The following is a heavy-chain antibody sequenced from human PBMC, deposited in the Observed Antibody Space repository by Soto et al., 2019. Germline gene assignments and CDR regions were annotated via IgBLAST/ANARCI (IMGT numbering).Heavy chain of an antibody. D-gene: IGHD2-2*01. CDR1: GFTFSSYS. V-gene: IGHV3-21*01. J-gene: IGHJ5*02. Sequence: GGSLRLSCAASGFTFSSYSMNWVRQAPGKGLEWVSSISGSSSYIYYADSVKGRFTIPRDNAKNSLYLQMNSLRAEDTAVYYCSRGPYCSTTSCQYFDHWGQGTLVTVSS. CDR3: SRGPYCSTTSCQYFDH. CDR2: ISGSSSYI.